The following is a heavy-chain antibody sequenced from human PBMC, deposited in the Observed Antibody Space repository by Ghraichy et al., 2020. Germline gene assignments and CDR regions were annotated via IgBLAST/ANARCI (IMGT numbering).Heavy chain of an antibody. CDR2: ISGSGNNI. J-gene: IGHJ2*01. V-gene: IGHV3-11*04. CDR1: GFTFSDYS. Sequence: GGSLRLSCAASGFTFSDYSLNWIRQAPGKGLEWVSYISGSGNNIYYADSVKGRFTISRDNAKNSLYLQMKSLRAEDAAVYYCAREGWFFDLWGRGTLVTVSS. CDR3: AREGWFFDL.